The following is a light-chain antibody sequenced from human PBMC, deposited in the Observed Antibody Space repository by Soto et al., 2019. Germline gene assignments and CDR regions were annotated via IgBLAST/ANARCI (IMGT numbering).Light chain of an antibody. J-gene: IGLJ1*01. CDR2: EST. CDR3: CAYVGARSYV. Sequence: QSALTQPASVSGSPGQSITISCTGTNNLVSWYQQHPGKAPKVVLYESTKRPSGVSNRFSGSNSGSTASLTISGLQAEDEAHYFCCAYVGARSYVFGPGTKVTVL. V-gene: IGLV2-23*01. CDR1: NNL.